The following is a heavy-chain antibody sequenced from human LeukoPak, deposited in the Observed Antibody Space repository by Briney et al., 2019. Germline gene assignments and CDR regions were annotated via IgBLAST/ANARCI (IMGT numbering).Heavy chain of an antibody. CDR1: GFTFSSYW. J-gene: IGHJ4*02. V-gene: IGHV3-7*03. CDR2: IKQDGSEK. CDR3: ARVSYWAWWVAATYYFDY. Sequence: WGSLRLSCTASGFTFSSYWMSWVRQAPGKGLEWVANIKQDGSEKYYVDSVKGRFTISRDNAKNSLYLQMNSLRAEDTAVYYCARVSYWAWWVAATYYFDYWGQGTLVTVSS. D-gene: IGHD2-15*01.